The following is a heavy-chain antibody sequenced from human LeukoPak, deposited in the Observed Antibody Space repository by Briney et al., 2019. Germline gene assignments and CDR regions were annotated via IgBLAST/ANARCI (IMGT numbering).Heavy chain of an antibody. Sequence: SETLSLTCSVSVASMTSYSWNWIRQPPGKGLECIGSFQYSGSTYYNPSLKSRVAISVDTSKNQLSLNLTSVTAADTAVYYCARGTQSRAFDIWGQGTMVTVSS. D-gene: IGHD1-1*01. J-gene: IGHJ3*02. CDR1: VASMTSYS. CDR3: ARGTQSRAFDI. V-gene: IGHV4-59*01. CDR2: FQYSGST.